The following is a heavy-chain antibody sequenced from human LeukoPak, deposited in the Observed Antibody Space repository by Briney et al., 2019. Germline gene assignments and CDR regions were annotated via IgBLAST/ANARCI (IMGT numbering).Heavy chain of an antibody. CDR2: NNPHSGGT. V-gene: IGHV1-2*02. J-gene: IGHJ4*02. D-gene: IGHD5/OR15-5a*01. CDR3: ARFDQVSETAGGY. CDR1: GYTFTDYY. Sequence: ASVKVSCKTSGYTFTDYYMHWVRQAPGQGLEWMGWNNPHSGGTNYAQKFQGRVTMTRDTSISTAYMELSRLRSDDTAVYYCARFDQVSETAGGYWGQGTLVTVSS.